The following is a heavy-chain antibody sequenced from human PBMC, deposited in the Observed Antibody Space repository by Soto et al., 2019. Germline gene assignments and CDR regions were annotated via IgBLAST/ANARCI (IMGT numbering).Heavy chain of an antibody. CDR2: ISYDGSNK. CDR3: AKDHGFDEFQLLYYSYYGLDV. V-gene: IGHV3-30*18. CDR1: GFTFSSHG. D-gene: IGHD2-2*02. Sequence: PGGSLILSCAASGFTFSSHGMHWVRQAPGKGLEWVAVISYDGSNKYYADSVKGRFTISRDNSKNTLYLQMNSLRAEDRAVYYCAKDHGFDEFQLLYYSYYGLDVWGQGTTVTVSS. J-gene: IGHJ6*02.